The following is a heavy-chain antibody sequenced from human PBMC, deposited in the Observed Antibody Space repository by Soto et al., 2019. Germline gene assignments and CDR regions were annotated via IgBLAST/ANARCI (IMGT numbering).Heavy chain of an antibody. CDR2: RYYSEST. V-gene: IGHV4-31*03. D-gene: IGHD2-15*01. J-gene: IGHJ4*02. CDR3: ARTKCSGGSCYSWARGY. CDR1: GGSITTGGYY. Sequence: KASETLSLTCTVSGGSITTGGYYWSWIRQLPGKGLEWIGHRYYSESTYYNPSLKSRVSISLDTSKNQFSLKLSFVTAADTAMYYCARTKCSGGSCYSWARGYWGQGTPGTVSS.